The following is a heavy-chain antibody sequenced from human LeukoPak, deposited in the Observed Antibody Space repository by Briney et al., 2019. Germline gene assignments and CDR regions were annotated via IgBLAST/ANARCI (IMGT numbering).Heavy chain of an antibody. Sequence: GGSLRLSCAASGFTFSSYVMHWVRQAPGKGLEWVAIISYDGSNEYYADSVKGRFTISRDNSKNTLYLQMNSLRAADTAVYYCARAAAYCSGGSCYFDYWGQGTLVTVSS. V-gene: IGHV3-30*04. CDR3: ARAAAYCSGGSCYFDY. D-gene: IGHD2-15*01. CDR2: ISYDGSNE. CDR1: GFTFSSYV. J-gene: IGHJ4*02.